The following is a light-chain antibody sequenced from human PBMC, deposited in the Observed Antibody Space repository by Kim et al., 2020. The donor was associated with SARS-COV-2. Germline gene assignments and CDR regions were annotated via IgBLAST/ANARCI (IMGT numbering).Light chain of an antibody. Sequence: PGKTIIITCTRNSGSSASDFVQWFQQRPGSSPTTVIYEDQVRPSGVPDRFSGSVDSYSNSASLTISGLKPEDEADYYCQSYYDNDWVFGGGTKLTVL. CDR1: SGSSASDF. J-gene: IGLJ3*02. V-gene: IGLV6-57*01. CDR2: EDQ. CDR3: QSYYDNDWV.